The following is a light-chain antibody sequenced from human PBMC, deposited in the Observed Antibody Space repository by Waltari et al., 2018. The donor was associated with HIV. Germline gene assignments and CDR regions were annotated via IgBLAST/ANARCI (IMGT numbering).Light chain of an antibody. J-gene: IGKJ3*01. Sequence: AIRMTQSPSSLSASIGDRVSIPCRASQNIGTSLAWYRQRPGKAPDLLIFSASSLHTAAPSRFSGSGSGTAFTLTISCLQSEDLATYYCQQYQTSPEFTFGPGT. CDR1: QNIGTS. V-gene: IGKV1-8*01. CDR2: SAS. CDR3: QQYQTSPEFT.